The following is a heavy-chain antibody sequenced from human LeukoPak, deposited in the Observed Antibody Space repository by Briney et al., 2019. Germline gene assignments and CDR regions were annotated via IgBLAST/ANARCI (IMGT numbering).Heavy chain of an antibody. CDR2: IRSKAYGGTT. CDR3: TRAQFYYDSSGYSIDY. D-gene: IGHD3-22*01. J-gene: IGHJ4*02. CDR1: GFTFGDYA. V-gene: IGHV3-49*03. Sequence: GGSLRLSCTASGFTFGDYAMSWFRQAPGKGLEWVGFIRSKAYGGTTEYAASVKGRFTISRDDSKSIAYLQMNSLKTEDTAVYYCTRAQFYYDSSGYSIDYWGQGTLVTVSS.